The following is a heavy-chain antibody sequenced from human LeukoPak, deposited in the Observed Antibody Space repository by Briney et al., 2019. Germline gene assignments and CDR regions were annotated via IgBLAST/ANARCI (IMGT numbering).Heavy chain of an antibody. CDR1: GFTFSNAW. CDR3: TTQRSRITMVRGVIRSDH. D-gene: IGHD3-10*01. J-gene: IGHJ4*02. Sequence: AGGSLRLSCAASGFTFSNAWMSWVRQGLGKGLEWVGRIKSKTDGGTTDYAAPVKGRFTISRDDSKNTLYLQMNSLKTEDTAVYYCTTQRSRITMVRGVIRSDHWGQGTLVTVSS. CDR2: IKSKTDGGTT. V-gene: IGHV3-15*01.